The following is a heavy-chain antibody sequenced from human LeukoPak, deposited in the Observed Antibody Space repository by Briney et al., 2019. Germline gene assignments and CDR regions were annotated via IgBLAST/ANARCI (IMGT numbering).Heavy chain of an antibody. CDR3: TKSGPSYYEH. V-gene: IGHV3-23*01. CDR2: ISGSGDST. CDR1: GFAFSTYG. Sequence: GGSLRLSCAASGFAFSTYGMNWVRQAPGKGLEWVSSISGSGDSTSYADSVKGRFIISRDNSKNTVFLQMSSLRGEDTALYYCTKSGPSYYEHWGQGSLVTVSS. D-gene: IGHD1-26*01. J-gene: IGHJ4*02.